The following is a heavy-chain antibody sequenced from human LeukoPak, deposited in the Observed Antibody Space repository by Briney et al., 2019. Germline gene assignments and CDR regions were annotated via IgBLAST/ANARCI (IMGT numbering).Heavy chain of an antibody. CDR3: ARDPIAVAGIGA. D-gene: IGHD6-19*01. Sequence: SETLSLTCAVYGGSFSGYYWSWIRQPPGKGLEWIGEINHSGSTNYNPSLKSRVTISVDTSKNQFSLKLSSVTAADTAVYYCARDPIAVAGIGAWGQGTLVTVSS. J-gene: IGHJ5*02. CDR2: INHSGST. CDR1: GGSFSGYY. V-gene: IGHV4-34*01.